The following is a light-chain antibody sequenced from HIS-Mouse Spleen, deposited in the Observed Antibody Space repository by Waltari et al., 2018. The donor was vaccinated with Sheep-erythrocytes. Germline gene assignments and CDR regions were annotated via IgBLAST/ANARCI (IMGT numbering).Light chain of an antibody. CDR1: SSDVGGYNY. J-gene: IGLJ1*01. CDR2: DVS. Sequence: QSALTQPRSVSGSPGQAVTISCTGTSSDVGGYNYVSWYQQHPGKAPKPMIYDVSKRASGVPDRFSGSKAGNTASLTISELQAEDEADYYCCSYAGSYNHVFATGTKVTVL. V-gene: IGLV2-11*01. CDR3: CSYAGSYNHV.